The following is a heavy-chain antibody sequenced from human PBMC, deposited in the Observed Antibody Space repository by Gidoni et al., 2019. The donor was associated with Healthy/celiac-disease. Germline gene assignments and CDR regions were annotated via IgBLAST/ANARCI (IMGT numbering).Heavy chain of an antibody. CDR1: GGSISSSSYY. V-gene: IGHV4-39*01. Sequence: QLQLQESGPGLVKPSATLSLTCTVSGGSISSSSYYWGWIRQPPGKGLEWIGSIYYSGSTYYNPSLKSRVTISVDTSKNQFSLKLSAVTAADTAVYYCASQHPAHYDFWRGTKGHAFDIWGQGTMVTVSS. CDR2: IYYSGST. D-gene: IGHD3-3*01. CDR3: ASQHPAHYDFWRGTKGHAFDI. J-gene: IGHJ3*02.